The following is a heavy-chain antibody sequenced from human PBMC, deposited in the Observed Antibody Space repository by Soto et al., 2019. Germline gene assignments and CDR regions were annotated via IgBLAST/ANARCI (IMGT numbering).Heavy chain of an antibody. V-gene: IGHV3-23*01. CDR2: ISGSGGST. J-gene: IGHJ5*02. CDR1: GFTFSSYA. Sequence: GGSLRLSCAASGFTFSSYAMSWVRQAPGKGLEWVSAISGSGGSTYYADSGKGRFTISRDNSKNTLYLQMNSLRAEDTAVYYCARDGVLPRYWFDPWGQGTLVTVSS. CDR3: ARDGVLPRYWFDP. D-gene: IGHD3-10*01.